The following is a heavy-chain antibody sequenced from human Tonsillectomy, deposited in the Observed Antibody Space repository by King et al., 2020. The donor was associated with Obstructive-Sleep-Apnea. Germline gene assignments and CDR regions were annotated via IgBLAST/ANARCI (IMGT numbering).Heavy chain of an antibody. D-gene: IGHD3-10*01. CDR1: GGSISTYY. J-gene: IGHJ4*02. CDR2: IYYRGRT. V-gene: IGHV4-59*08. Sequence: VQLQESGPGLVKPSETLSLTCTVSGGSISTYYWSWIRRPPGKGLEWIGYIYYRGRTNYNPSLKSRVTISVDTSKNQFSLKLSSVTAADTAVYYCARHYYGSGSYEFDYWGQGTLVTVSS. CDR3: ARHYYGSGSYEFDY.